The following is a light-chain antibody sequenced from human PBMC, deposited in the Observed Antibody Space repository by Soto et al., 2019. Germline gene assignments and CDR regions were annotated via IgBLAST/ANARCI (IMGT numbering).Light chain of an antibody. CDR3: QQYHNWPPIT. J-gene: IGKJ5*01. CDR2: GAS. V-gene: IGKV3D-15*01. Sequence: EMVITHAAVTLSMSPGERATLSCRASQFVSSNLAWYQQKPGQAPRLLIYGASTRATGIPARFSGSGSGTEFTLTISNLQSEDFAVYFCQQYHNWPPITFGQAARLE. CDR1: QFVSSN.